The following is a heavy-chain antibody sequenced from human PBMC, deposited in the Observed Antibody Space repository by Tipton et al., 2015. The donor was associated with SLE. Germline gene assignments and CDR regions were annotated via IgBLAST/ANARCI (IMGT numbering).Heavy chain of an antibody. CDR3: ARDRGQPYGDWIFDL. J-gene: IGHJ2*01. CDR2: ISTTNTR. CDR1: GFTFGDYA. Sequence: GSLRLSCRVSGFTFGDYAVIWARQAPGKGLEWISYISTTNTRYYADSVKGRLTVSRDNAKNSLYLQMNSLRVEDTAVYYCARDRGQPYGDWIFDLWGRGTLVTVSS. V-gene: IGHV3-69-1*01. D-gene: IGHD4-17*01.